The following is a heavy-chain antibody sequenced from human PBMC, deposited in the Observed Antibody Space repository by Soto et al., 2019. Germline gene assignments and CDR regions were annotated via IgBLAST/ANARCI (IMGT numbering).Heavy chain of an antibody. Sequence: QVQLVQSGAEVKKPVSSVKVSCKASGGTFSSYTISWVRQAPGQGLEWMGRIIPILGIANYAQKFQGRVTITADKCTSTDYMELSSRRAEDTAVYYCLSAEYWSGGSCHKDAFDIWVQGTMVTVS. J-gene: IGHJ3*02. CDR2: IIPILGIA. V-gene: IGHV1-69*02. CDR3: LSAEYWSGGSCHKDAFDI. D-gene: IGHD2-15*01. CDR1: GGTFSSYT.